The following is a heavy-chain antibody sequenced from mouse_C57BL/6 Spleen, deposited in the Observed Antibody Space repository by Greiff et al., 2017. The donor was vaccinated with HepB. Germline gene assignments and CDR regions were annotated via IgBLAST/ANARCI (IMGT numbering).Heavy chain of an antibody. J-gene: IGHJ1*03. V-gene: IGHV5-17*01. D-gene: IGHD1-1*01. CDR3: ARTVVDYWYFDV. Sequence: EVKLRESGGGLVKPGGSLKLSCAASGFTFSDYGMHWVRQAPEKGLEWVAYISSGSSTIYYADTVKGRFTISRDNAKNTLFLQMTSLRSEDTAMYYCARTVVDYWYFDVWGTGTTVTVSS. CDR1: GFTFSDYG. CDR2: ISSGSSTI.